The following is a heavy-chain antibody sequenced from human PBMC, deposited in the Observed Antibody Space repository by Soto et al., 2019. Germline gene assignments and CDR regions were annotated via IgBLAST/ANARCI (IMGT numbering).Heavy chain of an antibody. V-gene: IGHV4-30-4*01. J-gene: IGHJ2*01. CDR3: ATCGCDCYPYWYFDL. CDR1: GGSISSGDYY. CDR2: IYYSGST. D-gene: IGHD2-21*02. Sequence: QVQLQESGPGLVKPSQTLSLTCTVSGGSISSGDYYWSWIRQPPGKGLEWIGYIYYSGSTYYNPSLKRRVTISVDTSKNQFSLKVSYVTAADTGVYYCATCGCDCYPYWYFDLWGRGTLVTVSS.